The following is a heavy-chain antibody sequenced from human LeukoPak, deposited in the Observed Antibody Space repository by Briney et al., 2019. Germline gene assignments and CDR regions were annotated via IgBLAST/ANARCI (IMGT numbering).Heavy chain of an antibody. CDR1: GGSISSYY. V-gene: IGHV4-4*07. D-gene: IGHD6-13*01. Sequence: SETLSLTCTVSGGSISSYYWRWIRQPAGKGLEWIGRIYSSGSTNYNPSLKSRLTMSVDTSKNQFSLKLSSVTAADTAVYYCARVGSSWYRWFDPWGQGTLVTVSS. J-gene: IGHJ5*02. CDR3: ARVGSSWYRWFDP. CDR2: IYSSGST.